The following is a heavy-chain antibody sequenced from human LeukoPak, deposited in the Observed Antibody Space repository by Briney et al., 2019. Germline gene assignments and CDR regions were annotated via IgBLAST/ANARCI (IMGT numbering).Heavy chain of an antibody. Sequence: GGSLRLSCAASGFTFSDYYMSWIRQAPGKRLEWASYISSTSSYTNYADSVKGRFTISRDNAKNSLYLQMNSLRAEDTAVYYCASGITMVRGVITDYWGQGTLVTVSS. CDR2: ISSTSSYT. J-gene: IGHJ4*02. CDR1: GFTFSDYY. D-gene: IGHD3-10*01. CDR3: ASGITMVRGVITDY. V-gene: IGHV3-11*06.